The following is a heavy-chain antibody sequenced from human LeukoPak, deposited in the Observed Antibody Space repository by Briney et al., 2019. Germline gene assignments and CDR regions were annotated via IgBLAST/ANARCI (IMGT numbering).Heavy chain of an antibody. Sequence: PGGSLRLSCIASGFTFSSYEMSWVRQAPGKGLEYVSAISSNGGSTYYADSVKGRFTISRDNSKNTLYLQMSSLRAEDTAVYYSVKGGTVTTWSDYWGQGTLVTVSS. CDR3: VKGGTVTTWSDY. V-gene: IGHV3-64D*09. D-gene: IGHD4-17*01. J-gene: IGHJ4*02. CDR2: ISSNGGST. CDR1: GFTFSSYE.